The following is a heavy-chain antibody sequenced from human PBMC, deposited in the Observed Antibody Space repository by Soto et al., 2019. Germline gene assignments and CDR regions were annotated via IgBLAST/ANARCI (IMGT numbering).Heavy chain of an antibody. J-gene: IGHJ4*02. CDR1: GFTFSSYA. CDR2: ISGSGGST. D-gene: IGHD3-10*01. CDR3: AKDLLLLWFGESLNYFDY. Sequence: PGGSLRLSCAASGFTFSSYAMSWVRQAPGKGLEWVSAISGSGGSTYYADSVKGRFTISRDNSKNTLYLQMNSLRAEDTAVYYCAKDLLLLWFGESLNYFDYWRQGTLVTVSS. V-gene: IGHV3-23*01.